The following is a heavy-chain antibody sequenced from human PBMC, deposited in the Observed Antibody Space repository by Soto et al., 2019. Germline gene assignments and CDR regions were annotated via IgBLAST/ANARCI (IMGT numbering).Heavy chain of an antibody. D-gene: IGHD6-19*01. Sequence: EVQLVESGGGLVQPGGSLRLSCAASGFTVSSNYMSWVRQAPGKGLEWVSVIYSGGSTYYADSVKGRFTISRDNSKNTLYLQKNSLRAEDTAVYYCARDRPYSSGWYHDYWGQGTLVTVSS. V-gene: IGHV3-66*01. CDR2: IYSGGST. J-gene: IGHJ4*02. CDR3: ARDRPYSSGWYHDY. CDR1: GFTVSSNY.